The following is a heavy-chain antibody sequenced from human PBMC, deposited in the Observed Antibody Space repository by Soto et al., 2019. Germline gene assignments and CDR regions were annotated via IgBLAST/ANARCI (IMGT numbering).Heavy chain of an antibody. CDR3: ASGGAVSGPVTWELPDH. CDR2: ITPFSGDV. J-gene: IGHJ4*02. Sequence: QMQLVQSGAEVKKTWSTVTVACKALGNTFTYRYLHWVRQAPGQALEWMGWITPFSGDVHYAQKFQERATXXXXXXXXXXXXXXXXXXXXXXAMYYCASGGAVSGPVTWELPDHWGQGTLVTVSS. D-gene: IGHD1-26*01. V-gene: IGHV1-45*01. CDR1: GNTFTYRY.